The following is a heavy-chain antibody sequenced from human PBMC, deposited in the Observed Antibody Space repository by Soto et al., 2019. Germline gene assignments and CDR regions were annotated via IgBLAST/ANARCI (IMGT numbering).Heavy chain of an antibody. CDR3: ARLLLRLYSGYDGFDY. CDR1: GGSFSGYY. Sequence: SETLSLTCAVYGGSFSGYYWSWIRQPPGKGLEWIGEINHSGSTNYNPSLKSRVTISVDTSKNQFSLKLSSVTAADTAVYYCARLLLRLYSGYDGFDYWGQGTLVTVSS. D-gene: IGHD5-12*01. J-gene: IGHJ4*02. CDR2: INHSGST. V-gene: IGHV4-34*01.